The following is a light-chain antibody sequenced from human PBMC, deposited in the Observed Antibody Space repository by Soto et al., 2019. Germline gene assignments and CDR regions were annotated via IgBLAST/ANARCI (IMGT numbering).Light chain of an antibody. J-gene: IGLJ2*01. CDR3: QSYDSSLSHVV. Sequence: QSVLTQPPSVSGAPGQRVTISCTGSSSNIGAGYDVHWYQQLPGTAPKLLIYGNSNRPSGVPDRFSGSKSGTSASLAITGLQAEDEADYYCQSYDSSLSHVVFGGGTKVNVL. V-gene: IGLV1-40*01. CDR2: GNS. CDR1: SSNIGAGYD.